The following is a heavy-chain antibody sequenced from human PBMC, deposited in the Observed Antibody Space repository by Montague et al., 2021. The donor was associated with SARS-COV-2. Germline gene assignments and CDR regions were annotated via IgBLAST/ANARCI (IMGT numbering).Heavy chain of an antibody. CDR2: ISWNSDRK. Sequence: RLSCAASGFTFHDYAMHWVRQTPGKGLEWVSGISWNSDRKDYADSVKGRFTISRDNAKNVLYLQMNSLRREDTAWYYCAKDTSSWIRELPDYWGQGTLVTVSS. D-gene: IGHD5-12*01. CDR1: GFTFHDYA. V-gene: IGHV3-9*01. J-gene: IGHJ4*02. CDR3: AKDTSSWIRELPDY.